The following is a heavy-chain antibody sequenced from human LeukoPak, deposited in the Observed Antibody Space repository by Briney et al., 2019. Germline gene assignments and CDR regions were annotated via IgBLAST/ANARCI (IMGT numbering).Heavy chain of an antibody. Sequence: GGSLRLSCTVSGFTVSSNSMSWVRQAPGKGLEWVSFIYSDNTHYSDSVKGRFTISRDNSKNTLYLQMNSLRTEDTAVYFCAAFIATKLDYWGQGILVSVSS. CDR3: AAFIATKLDY. V-gene: IGHV3-66*03. CDR1: GFTVSSNS. D-gene: IGHD2-15*01. CDR2: IYSDNT. J-gene: IGHJ4*02.